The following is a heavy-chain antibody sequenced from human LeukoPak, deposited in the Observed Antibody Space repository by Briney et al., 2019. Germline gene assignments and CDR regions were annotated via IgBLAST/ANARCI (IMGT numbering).Heavy chain of an antibody. CDR3: ANSGNYNHRCWYFDL. CDR1: GGSVTRNNHY. V-gene: IGHV4-39*01. J-gene: IGHJ2*01. CDR2: IYYSQTT. Sequence: SETLSLTCAVSGGSVTRNNHYWVWIRQPPGKGLEWIGSIYYSQTTSYHPSPKSRVTIFVDTSENQFSLRLSSVTAADTAVYYCANSGNYNHRCWYFDLWSRGTLVTVPS. D-gene: IGHD1-26*01.